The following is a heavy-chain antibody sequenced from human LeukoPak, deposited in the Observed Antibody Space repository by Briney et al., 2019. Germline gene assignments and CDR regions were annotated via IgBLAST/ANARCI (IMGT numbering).Heavy chain of an antibody. Sequence: SETLSLTCAVYGGSFSGYYWSWIRQPPGKGLEWIGEINHSGSTNYNPSLKSRVTISVDTSKNQFSLKLSSVTAADTAVYYCARLVTIFGVVKYYYYMDVWGKGTTVTVSS. V-gene: IGHV4-34*01. CDR1: GGSFSGYY. CDR3: ARLVTIFGVVKYYYYMDV. D-gene: IGHD3-3*01. J-gene: IGHJ6*03. CDR2: INHSGST.